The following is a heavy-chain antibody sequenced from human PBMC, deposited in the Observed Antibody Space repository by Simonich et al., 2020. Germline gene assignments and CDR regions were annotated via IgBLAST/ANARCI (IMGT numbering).Heavy chain of an antibody. CDR3: ARTNTMRELDTMVRGVDYFDY. CDR1: GGTFSSYA. D-gene: IGHD3-10*01. Sequence: QVQLVQSGAEVKKPGSSVKVSCKASGGTFSSYAISWGRQAPGQGLEWIAGISTILEIAKHRQNFQGRFTITADKSTSTAYIELSSLRSEDTAVYYCARTNTMRELDTMVRGVDYFDYWGQGTLVTVSS. CDR2: ISTILEIA. V-gene: IGHV1-69*09. J-gene: IGHJ4*02.